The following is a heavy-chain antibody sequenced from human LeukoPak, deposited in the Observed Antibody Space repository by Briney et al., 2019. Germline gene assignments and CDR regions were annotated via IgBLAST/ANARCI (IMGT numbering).Heavy chain of an antibody. J-gene: IGHJ4*02. D-gene: IGHD4-17*01. CDR2: ISSSSSYI. CDR3: ARVDSTTVTSDY. CDR1: GFTFSSYS. Sequence: SGGSLRLSCAASGFTFSSYSMNWVRQAPGEGLEWVSSISSSSSYIYYADSVKGRFTISRDNAKNSLYLQMNSLRAEDTAVYYCARVDSTTVTSDYWGQGTLVTVSS. V-gene: IGHV3-21*01.